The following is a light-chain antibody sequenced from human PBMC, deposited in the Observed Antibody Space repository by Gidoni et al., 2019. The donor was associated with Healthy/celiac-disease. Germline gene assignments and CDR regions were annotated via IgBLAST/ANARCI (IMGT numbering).Light chain of an antibody. Sequence: DIQMTQSPSTLSASVGDRVTITCRASQSSSSWLAWYQQKPGKAPKLLIYKASSLESGVPSRFSGSGSGTEFTLTISSLQPDDFATYYCQQYNSYEGTFGQGTKVEIK. J-gene: IGKJ1*01. CDR1: QSSSSW. CDR2: KAS. V-gene: IGKV1-5*03. CDR3: QQYNSYEGT.